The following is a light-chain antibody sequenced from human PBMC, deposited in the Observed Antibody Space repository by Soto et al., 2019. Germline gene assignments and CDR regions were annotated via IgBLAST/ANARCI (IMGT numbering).Light chain of an antibody. Sequence: EIVMTQSPATLSVSPGERATLSCRASQSVSSNLAWYQQKPGQAPRLLIYGASTRATGIPARSSGSGSGTEFTLTISSLQSEDFAVYYCQQYNNWLETFGQGTKLEIK. V-gene: IGKV3-15*01. CDR1: QSVSSN. J-gene: IGKJ2*01. CDR2: GAS. CDR3: QQYNNWLET.